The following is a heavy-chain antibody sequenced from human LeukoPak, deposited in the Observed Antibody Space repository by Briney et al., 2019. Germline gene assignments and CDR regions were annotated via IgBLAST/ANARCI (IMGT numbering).Heavy chain of an antibody. V-gene: IGHV1-46*01. D-gene: IGHD2-15*01. CDR2: INPSGGST. CDR1: GYTFTSYY. Sequence: ASVKVSCKAPGYTFTSYYMHWVRQAPGQGLEWMGIINPSGGSTSYAQKFQGRVTMTRDTSTSTVYMELSSLRSEDTAVYYCYVVVVAAGFDYWGQGTLVTVSS. J-gene: IGHJ4*02. CDR3: YVVVVAAGFDY.